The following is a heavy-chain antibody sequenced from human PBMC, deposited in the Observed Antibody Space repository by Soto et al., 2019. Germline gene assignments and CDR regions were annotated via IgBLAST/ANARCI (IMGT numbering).Heavy chain of an antibody. V-gene: IGHV1-69*06. Sequence: SVKVSCKASGGTFSSYAISWVRQAPGQGLEWMGGISPYNGTTNYAQKLQGRVTMTADKSTSTAYMELRSLRSDDTAVYYCACYSAYSRSFDPWGQGTLVTVSA. D-gene: IGHD6-6*01. CDR2: ISPYNGTT. J-gene: IGHJ5*02. CDR1: GGTFSSYA. CDR3: ACYSAYSRSFDP.